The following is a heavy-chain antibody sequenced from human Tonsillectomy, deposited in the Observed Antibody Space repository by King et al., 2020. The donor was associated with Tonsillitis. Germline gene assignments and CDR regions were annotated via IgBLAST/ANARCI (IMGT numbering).Heavy chain of an antibody. J-gene: IGHJ2*01. V-gene: IGHV3-7*01. CDR2: IKEDGSEK. CDR3: ARGGHWYFDF. D-gene: IGHD3-16*01. CDR1: GFTFSSYW. Sequence: VQLVESGGGLVRPGGSLRLSCATSGFTFSSYWMSWVRQAPGKGLEWVANIKEDGSEKNYVDSVKGRLTISRDNAWKSLYLQMSSLRAEDTAVYYCARGGHWYFDFGGRGTLVTVSS.